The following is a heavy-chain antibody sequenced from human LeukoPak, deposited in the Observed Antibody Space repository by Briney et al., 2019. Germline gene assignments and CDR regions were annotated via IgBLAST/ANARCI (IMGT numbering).Heavy chain of an antibody. J-gene: IGHJ4*02. CDR2: IYYSGNT. CDR3: ARGPTYQPIDY. V-gene: IGHV4-39*02. CDR1: SGSIRSSSYY. D-gene: IGHD2-2*01. Sequence: SETLSPTCTVSSGSIRSSSYYWGWIRQPPGKGLEWIGTIYYSGNTNYNPSLKSRVAISVDTSKNHFSLKLSSVTAADTAVYYCARGPTYQPIDYWGQGTLVTVSS.